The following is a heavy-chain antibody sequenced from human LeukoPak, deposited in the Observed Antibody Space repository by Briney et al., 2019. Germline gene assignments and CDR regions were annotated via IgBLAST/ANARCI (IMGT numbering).Heavy chain of an antibody. V-gene: IGHV4-34*01. J-gene: IGHJ4*02. CDR2: INHSGST. CDR1: GGSFSGYY. D-gene: IGHD2-2*01. Sequence: SETLSLTCAVYGGSFSGYYWSWIRQPPGKGLERIGEINHSGSTNYNPSLKGRVTISVDTSKNQFSLKLSSVTAADTAVYYCARGRGVVVPAATLGYWGQGTLVTASS. CDR3: ARGRGVVVPAATLGY.